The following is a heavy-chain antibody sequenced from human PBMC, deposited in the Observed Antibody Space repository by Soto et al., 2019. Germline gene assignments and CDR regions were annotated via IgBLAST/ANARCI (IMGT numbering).Heavy chain of an antibody. CDR2: IYYSGST. CDR3: AIVPYYSSSSRRGHYYYYGMDV. CDR1: GGSISSGDYY. J-gene: IGHJ6*02. D-gene: IGHD6-6*01. V-gene: IGHV4-30-4*02. Sequence: PSETLSLTCTVSGGSISSGDYYWSWIRQPPEKGLEWIGYIYYSGSTYYNLSLKSRVTISVDTSKNQFSLKLSSVTAADTAVYYCAIVPYYSSSSRRGHYYYYGMDVWGQGTTVTVSS.